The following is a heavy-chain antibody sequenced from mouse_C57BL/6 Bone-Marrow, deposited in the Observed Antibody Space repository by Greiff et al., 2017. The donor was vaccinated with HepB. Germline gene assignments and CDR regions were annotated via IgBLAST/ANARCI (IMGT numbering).Heavy chain of an antibody. V-gene: IGHV5-9*01. CDR3: ARHERLGRFAY. D-gene: IGHD4-1*01. CDR1: GFTFSSYT. Sequence: EVKLMESGGGLVKPGGSLKLSCAASGFTFSSYTMSWVRQTPEKRLEWVATISGGGGNTYYPDSVKGRFTISRDNAKNTLYLQMSGLRSEDTALYYCARHERLGRFAYWGQGTLVTVSA. J-gene: IGHJ3*01. CDR2: ISGGGGNT.